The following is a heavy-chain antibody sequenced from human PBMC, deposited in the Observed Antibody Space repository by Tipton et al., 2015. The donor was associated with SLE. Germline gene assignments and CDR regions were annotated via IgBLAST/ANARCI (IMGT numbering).Heavy chain of an antibody. V-gene: IGHV3-33*01. J-gene: IGHJ3*02. D-gene: IGHD2-21*02. CDR3: ARDDSGAFDI. CDR2: IRYDGSNK. Sequence: RSLRLSCAASGFTFSSYGMHWVRQAPGKGLEWVAFIRYDGSNKYYADSVKGRFTISRDNAKNSLYLQMNSLRAEDTAVYYCARDDSGAFDIWGQGTMVTVSS. CDR1: GFTFSSYG.